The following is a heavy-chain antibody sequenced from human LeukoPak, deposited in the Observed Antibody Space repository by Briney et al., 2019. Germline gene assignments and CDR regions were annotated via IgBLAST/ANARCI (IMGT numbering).Heavy chain of an antibody. CDR2: IKEDGTET. D-gene: IGHD5-24*01. V-gene: IGHV3-7*03. CDR1: GFMFSSNW. J-gene: IGHJ4*02. Sequence: GGSLRLSCAASGFMFSSNWMSWVRLAPGKRLEWVANIKEDGTETYYVDSVKGRFTISRDNAKNSLYLQMNSLRVEDTAVYYCAKEGRSLQTYWGQGTLVTVSS. CDR3: AKEGRSLQTY.